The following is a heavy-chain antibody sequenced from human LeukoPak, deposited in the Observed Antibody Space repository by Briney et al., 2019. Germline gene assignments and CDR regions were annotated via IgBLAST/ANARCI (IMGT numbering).Heavy chain of an antibody. J-gene: IGHJ4*02. CDR2: IHQDENQN. CDR1: GFTFSDYS. V-gene: IGHV3-7*04. Sequence: GGPLKLSCLASGFTFSDYSLNGVPQPPGKGLEWVAYIHQDENQNYYVDSVKGRFTISRDNAKNSLYLQMNSLRVDDTAVYYCARGWWYFDRWGQGTLVTVSS. D-gene: IGHD2-15*01. CDR3: ARGWWYFDR.